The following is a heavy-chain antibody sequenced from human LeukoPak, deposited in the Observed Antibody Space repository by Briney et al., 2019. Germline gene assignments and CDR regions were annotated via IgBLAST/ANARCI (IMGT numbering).Heavy chain of an antibody. Sequence: GGSLRLSCAASGFTFSTYSMNWVRQAPGKGLEWVSSISSSSGYIYYADSVKGRFTISRDNAKKSLYLQMNSLRAEDTAVYYCARVGEKAFHLWPEIDYWGQGALVTVS. J-gene: IGHJ4*02. V-gene: IGHV3-21*01. CDR3: ARVGEKAFHLWPEIDY. D-gene: IGHD5-24*01. CDR1: GFTFSTYS. CDR2: ISSSSGYI.